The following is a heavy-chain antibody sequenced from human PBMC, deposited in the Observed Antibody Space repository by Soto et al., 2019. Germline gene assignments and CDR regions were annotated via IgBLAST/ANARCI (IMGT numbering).Heavy chain of an antibody. V-gene: IGHV3-33*01. Sequence: QVHLVESGGGVVQPGRSLRLSCAASGFTFNTLAMHWVRQAPGKGLEWVALIWYDGSNKYYADSVKGRFTISRDNSQNTVYLQMNSLGADDTAIYYCAREVDYGDYPWGIDYWGQGTLVTVSS. CDR3: AREVDYGDYPWGIDY. CDR1: GFTFNTLA. J-gene: IGHJ4*02. D-gene: IGHD4-17*01. CDR2: IWYDGSNK.